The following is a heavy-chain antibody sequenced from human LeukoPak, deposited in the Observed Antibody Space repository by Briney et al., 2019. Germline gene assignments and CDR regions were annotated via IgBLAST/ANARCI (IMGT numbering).Heavy chain of an antibody. CDR2: IYYSGST. V-gene: IGHV4-39*01. J-gene: IGHJ4*02. CDR3: ARQDSSGFEFDY. Sequence: TSETLSLTCTVSGGSISSSSYYWGWIRQPPGKGLEWIGSIYYSGSTYYNPSLKSRVTISVDTSKNQFSLKLSSVTAADTAVYYCARQDSSGFEFDYWGQGTLVTVSS. D-gene: IGHD3-22*01. CDR1: GGSISSSSYY.